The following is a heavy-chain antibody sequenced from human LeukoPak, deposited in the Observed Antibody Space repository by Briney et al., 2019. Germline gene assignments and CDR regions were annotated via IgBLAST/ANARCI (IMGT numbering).Heavy chain of an antibody. D-gene: IGHD5-12*01. CDR1: GGSISSYY. CDR3: ARADGYDSNWFDP. CDR2: IYYSGST. Sequence: IPSETLSLTCTVSGGSISSYYWSWIRQPPGKGLEWIGYIYYSGSTNYNPSLKSRVTISVDTSKNQFSLKLSSVTAADTAVYYCARADGYDSNWFDPWGQGTLVTVSS. J-gene: IGHJ5*02. V-gene: IGHV4-59*01.